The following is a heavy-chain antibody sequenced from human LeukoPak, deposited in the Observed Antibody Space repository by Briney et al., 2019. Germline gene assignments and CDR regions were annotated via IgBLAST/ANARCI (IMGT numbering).Heavy chain of an antibody. CDR1: GGSISSSSYY. CDR3: ARRTYSSGWSGLDY. V-gene: IGHV4-39*01. D-gene: IGHD6-19*01. J-gene: IGHJ4*02. CDR2: IYYSGST. Sequence: ASETLSLTCTVSGGSISSSSYYWGWIRQPPGKGLEWIGSIYYSGSTYYNPSLKSRVTISVGTSRNQFSLKLSSVTAADTAVYYCARRTYSSGWSGLDYWGQGTLVTVSS.